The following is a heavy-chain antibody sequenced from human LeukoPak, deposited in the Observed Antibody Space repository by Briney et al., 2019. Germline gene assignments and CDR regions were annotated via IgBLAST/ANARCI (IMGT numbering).Heavy chain of an antibody. J-gene: IGHJ4*02. V-gene: IGHV4-34*01. CDR2: MNHSGST. CDR3: ARSLWFGELYN. D-gene: IGHD3-10*01. CDR1: GGPFTANY. Sequence: SETLSLTCAVYGGPFTANYWSWIRQPPGKGLEWIGEMNHSGSTNYNPSLKSRVTISVDTFKKQLSLKLTSVSAADTAVYYCARSLWFGELYNWGQGTLVTVSS.